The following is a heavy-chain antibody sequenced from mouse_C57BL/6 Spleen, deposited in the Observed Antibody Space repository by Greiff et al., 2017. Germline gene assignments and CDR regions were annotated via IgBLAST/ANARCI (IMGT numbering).Heavy chain of an antibody. Sequence: VQGVESDAELVKPGASVKISCKVSGYTFTDHTIHWMKQRPEQGLEWIGYIYPRDGSTKYNEKFKGKATLTADKSSSTAYMQLNSLTSEDSAVYFCARPNYYGSSLYYFDYWGQGTTRTVSS. CDR2: IYPRDGST. J-gene: IGHJ2*01. CDR1: GYTFTDHT. CDR3: ARPNYYGSSLYYFDY. V-gene: IGHV1-78*01. D-gene: IGHD1-1*01.